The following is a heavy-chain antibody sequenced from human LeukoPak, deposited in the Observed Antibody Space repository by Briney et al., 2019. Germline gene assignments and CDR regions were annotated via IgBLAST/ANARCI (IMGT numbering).Heavy chain of an antibody. CDR2: IYSGGST. V-gene: IGHV3-66*02. J-gene: IGHJ6*03. CDR1: GFTVSSNY. CDR3: ARETYYDSAGHYYYMDV. D-gene: IGHD3-22*01. Sequence: GGSLRLSCAASGFTVSSNYMIWVRQAPGKGLEWVSVIYSGGSTYYADSVKGRFTISRDNSKNTLYLQMNSLRAEDTAVYYCARETYYDSAGHYYYMDVWGKGTTVTVSS.